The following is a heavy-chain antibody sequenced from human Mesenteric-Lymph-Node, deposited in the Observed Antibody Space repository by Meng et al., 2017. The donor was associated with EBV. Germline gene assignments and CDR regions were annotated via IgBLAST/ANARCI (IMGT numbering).Heavy chain of an antibody. D-gene: IGHD6-13*01. J-gene: IGHJ5*02. CDR3: ARHWAAAGFPNWFDP. Sequence: QVQLQESGPGLVKPSQTLSLTCTVPGGSIRSSSHYWGWIRQPPGKGLEWIGNIYETGDTYYNPSLKSRVTTSVDTSKNQFSLKLSSVTAADTAVYYCARHWAAAGFPNWFDPWGQGTLVTVSS. CDR2: IYETGDT. V-gene: IGHV4-39*01. CDR1: GGSIRSSSHY.